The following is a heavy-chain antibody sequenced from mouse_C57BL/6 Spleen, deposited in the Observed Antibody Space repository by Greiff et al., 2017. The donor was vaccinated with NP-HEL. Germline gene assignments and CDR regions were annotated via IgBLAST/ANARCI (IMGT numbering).Heavy chain of an antibody. J-gene: IGHJ3*01. V-gene: IGHV1-18*01. CDR1: GYTFTDYN. CDR3: ARRGLTGNAY. CDR2: INPNNGGT. D-gene: IGHD4-1*01. Sequence: EVKLMESGPELVKPGASVKIPCKASGYTFTDYNMDWVKQSHGKSLEWIGDINPNNGGTIYNQKFKGKATLTVDKSSSTAYMELRSLTSEDTAVYYCARRGLTGNAYWGQGTLVTVSA.